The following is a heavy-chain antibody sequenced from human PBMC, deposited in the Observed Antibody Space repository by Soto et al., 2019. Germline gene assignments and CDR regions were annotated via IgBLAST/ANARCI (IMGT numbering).Heavy chain of an antibody. D-gene: IGHD6-13*01. J-gene: IGHJ4*02. CDR2: IFYSGST. V-gene: IGHV4-39*01. CDR1: RGSISSYSFY. Sequence: PSETLSLTCTVSRGSISSYSFYWGWVRQPPGKGLEWIGTIFYSGSTYYNPSLESRVTMSVDTSKSQFSLRLGSVTAADTAVYFCARLRPRVAAAGLFDSWSQGTLVTVSS. CDR3: ARLRPRVAAAGLFDS.